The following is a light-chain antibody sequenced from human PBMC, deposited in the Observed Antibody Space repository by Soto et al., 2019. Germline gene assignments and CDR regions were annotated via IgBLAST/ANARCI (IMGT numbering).Light chain of an antibody. CDR3: QLYTNWPPVT. CDR1: QSVRSN. CDR2: DTS. Sequence: EIVMTQSPATLSVSPGERATLSCRASQSVRSNLAWYQQKPGQAPRLLIYDTSTRATVIPARFSGSGSGTEFTLTISSLQSEDFAVYYCQLYTNWPPVTFGPGTKVDIK. J-gene: IGKJ3*01. V-gene: IGKV3-15*01.